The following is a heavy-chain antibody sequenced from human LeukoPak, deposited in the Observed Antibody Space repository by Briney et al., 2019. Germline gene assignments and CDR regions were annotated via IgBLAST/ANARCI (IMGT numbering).Heavy chain of an antibody. CDR3: AKAGGYYYFDY. D-gene: IGHD3-22*01. Sequence: GSLTLSCAVSGFTFSSYAMSWVRQAPGKGLEWVSAISAGGGGTNYAESERGRFTISRDNSKNALYLQMNSLRVEDTAVYYCAKAGGYYYFDYWGQRSVDADSS. V-gene: IGHV3-23*01. CDR2: ISAGGGGT. J-gene: IGHJ4*02. CDR1: GFTFSSYA.